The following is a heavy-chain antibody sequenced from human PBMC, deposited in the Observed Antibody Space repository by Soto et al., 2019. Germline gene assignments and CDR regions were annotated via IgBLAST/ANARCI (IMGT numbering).Heavy chain of an antibody. V-gene: IGHV4-31*03. D-gene: IGHD3-22*01. J-gene: IGHJ4*02. CDR3: ARPNYYYNSGGFFHY. CDR1: GGSISSGDYY. CDR2: IYYSGST. Sequence: SETLSLTCTVSGGSISSGDYYWSWIRQHPGKGLEWIGYIYYSGSTYYNPSLKSRVTISVDTSKNQFSLKLSSVTAADTAVYYCARPNYYYNSGGFFHYWGKAPLVPAS.